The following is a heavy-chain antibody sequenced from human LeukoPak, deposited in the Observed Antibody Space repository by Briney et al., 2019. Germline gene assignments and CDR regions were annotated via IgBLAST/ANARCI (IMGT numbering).Heavy chain of an antibody. D-gene: IGHD4-11*01. V-gene: IGHV3-43*02. J-gene: IGHJ4*02. CDR2: ISGNSAST. CDR1: GFPHGVYA. Sequence: PGGPLTLSCGPSGFPHGVYAMHCARQAPEEAVVCLSLISGNSASTDYAESLKGRDAIYRDNSKNSLSLQMKSLRAEDTALYSCAKEVDDFSDYVLDHWGQGTLVTVSS. CDR3: AKEVDDFSDYVLDH.